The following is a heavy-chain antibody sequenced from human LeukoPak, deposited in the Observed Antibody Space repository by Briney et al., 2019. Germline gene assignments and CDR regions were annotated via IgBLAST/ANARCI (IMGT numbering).Heavy chain of an antibody. CDR3: AREYRIFGVGNWFDP. Sequence: GASVKVSCKASGYTFTSYYMHWVRQAPGQGLEWMGIINPSGGSTSYAQKFQGRVTMTRDTSTSTAYMELRSLRSDDTAVYYCAREYRIFGVGNWFDPWGQGTLVTVSS. J-gene: IGHJ5*02. D-gene: IGHD3-3*02. V-gene: IGHV1-46*01. CDR1: GYTFTSYY. CDR2: INPSGGST.